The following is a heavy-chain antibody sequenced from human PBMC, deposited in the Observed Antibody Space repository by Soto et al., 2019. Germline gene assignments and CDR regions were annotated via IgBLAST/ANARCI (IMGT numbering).Heavy chain of an antibody. CDR1: GGWASTNYYS. Sequence: PSETRSPTCSLSGGWASTNYYSWGWIRQPRGKVLEWIGSIYYSGRTYYNPSLKSRVSISVDTSKTQFSLKLNSVTAADTAVYYCARHLTMLGVAPLDSWGQGTLVTVSS. CDR3: ARHLTMLGVAPLDS. CDR2: IYYSGRT. D-gene: IGHD3-3*01. J-gene: IGHJ5*01. V-gene: IGHV4-39*01.